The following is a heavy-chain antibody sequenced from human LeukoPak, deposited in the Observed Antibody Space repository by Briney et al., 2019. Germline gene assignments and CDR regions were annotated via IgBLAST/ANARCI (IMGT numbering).Heavy chain of an antibody. Sequence: SETLSLTCTVSGGSISSYYWSWIRQPAGKGLEWIGRIYTSGSTNYNPSLRSRVTISVDKSKNQFSLKLSSVTAADTAVYYCARGWGLAWSGYSRRTENYMDVWGKGTTVTVSS. CDR1: GGSISSYY. D-gene: IGHD3-3*01. CDR2: IYTSGST. J-gene: IGHJ6*03. V-gene: IGHV4-4*07. CDR3: ARGWGLAWSGYSRRTENYMDV.